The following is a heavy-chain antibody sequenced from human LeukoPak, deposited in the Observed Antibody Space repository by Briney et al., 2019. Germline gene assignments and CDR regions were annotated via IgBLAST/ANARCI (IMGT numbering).Heavy chain of an antibody. CDR2: INAYNGDT. CDR1: GGTFSSYA. V-gene: IGHV1-18*01. D-gene: IGHD3-10*01. CDR3: ARDGSGVWFDY. Sequence: VASVKVSCKASGGTFSSYAISWARQAPGQGLEWMAWINAYNGDTNYAQKFQGRVTLTTDTSTSTAYMELRSLRSDDTAVYYCARDGSGVWFDYWGQGTLVTVSS. J-gene: IGHJ4*02.